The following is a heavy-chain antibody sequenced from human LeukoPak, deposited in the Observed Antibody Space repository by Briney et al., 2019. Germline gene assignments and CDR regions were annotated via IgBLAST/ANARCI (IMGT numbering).Heavy chain of an antibody. J-gene: IGHJ1*01. CDR2: ISSSSSYI. D-gene: IGHD1-26*01. V-gene: IGHV3-21*04. CDR1: GFTFSSYS. Sequence: GGSLRLSCAASGFTFSSYSMNWVRQAPGKGLEWVSSISSSSSYIYYADSVKGRFTISRDNSKNTLYLQMNSLRADDTAVYYCAKGYWRAEYFQHWGQGTLVTVSS. CDR3: AKGYWRAEYFQH.